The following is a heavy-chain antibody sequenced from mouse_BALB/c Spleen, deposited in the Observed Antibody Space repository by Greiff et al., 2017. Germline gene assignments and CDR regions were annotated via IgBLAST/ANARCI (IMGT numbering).Heavy chain of an antibody. Sequence: DLVKPGASVKLSCKASGYTFTSYWINWIKQRPGQGLEWIGRIAPGSGSTYYNEMFKGKATLTVDTSSSTAYIQLSSLSSEDSAVYFCTRDEDSYYAMDYWGQGTSVTVSS. CDR1: GYTFTSYW. J-gene: IGHJ4*01. V-gene: IGHV1S41*01. CDR3: TRDEDSYYAMDY. CDR2: IAPGSGST.